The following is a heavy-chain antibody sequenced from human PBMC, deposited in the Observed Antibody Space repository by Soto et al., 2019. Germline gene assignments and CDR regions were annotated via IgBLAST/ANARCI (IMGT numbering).Heavy chain of an antibody. J-gene: IGHJ6*02. CDR1: GFTFSNAW. Sequence: GGSLRLSCAASGFTFSNAWMSWVRQAPGKGLEWVGRIKSKTDGGTTDYAAPVKGRFTISRDDSKNTLYLQMNSLKTEDTAVYYCTTAFHIVVVNAIRYYYGMDVWGQGTTVTVSS. CDR2: IKSKTDGGTT. D-gene: IGHD2-21*01. V-gene: IGHV3-15*01. CDR3: TTAFHIVVVNAIRYYYGMDV.